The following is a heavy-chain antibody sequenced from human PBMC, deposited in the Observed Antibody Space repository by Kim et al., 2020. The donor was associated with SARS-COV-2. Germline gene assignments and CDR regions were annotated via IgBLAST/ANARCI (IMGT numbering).Heavy chain of an antibody. Sequence: GGSLRLSCAASGFTFSNAWMSWVRQAPGKGLEWVGRIKSKTDGGTTDYAAPVKGRFTISRDDSKNTLYLQMNSLKTEDTAVYYCTTALIAARRYYYYGMDVWGQGTTVTVSS. CDR1: GFTFSNAW. J-gene: IGHJ6*02. CDR2: IKSKTDGGTT. CDR3: TTALIAARRYYYYGMDV. V-gene: IGHV3-15*01. D-gene: IGHD6-6*01.